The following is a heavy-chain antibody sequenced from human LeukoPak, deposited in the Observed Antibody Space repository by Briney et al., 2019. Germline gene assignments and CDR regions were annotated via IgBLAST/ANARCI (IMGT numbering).Heavy chain of an antibody. Sequence: GASVKVSCKASGYTFTSYYMHWVRQAPGQGLEWMGWINVNSGDTNSAPNFQGRVTLTRDMSSNTAYMEVTKLTLDDTAVFYCARDGGLDFWGQGTLVTVSS. CDR1: GYTFTSYY. CDR2: INVNSGDT. J-gene: IGHJ4*02. D-gene: IGHD2-15*01. CDR3: ARDGGLDF. V-gene: IGHV1-2*02.